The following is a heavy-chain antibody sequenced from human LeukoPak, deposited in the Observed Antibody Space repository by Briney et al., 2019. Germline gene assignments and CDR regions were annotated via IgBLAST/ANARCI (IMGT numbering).Heavy chain of an antibody. CDR3: AGGTVSTSN. Sequence: VGALTLSCPASGFTFSSYSINWVRQPPAKGQEWVSYISSSSSTTYYPHSVKGGFTLSRDNAKNSLYLQMNTLRAEDTAVYYCAGGTVSTSNWGQGTLVTVSS. V-gene: IGHV3-48*01. J-gene: IGHJ4*02. CDR2: ISSSSSTT. D-gene: IGHD4-17*01. CDR1: GFTFSSYS.